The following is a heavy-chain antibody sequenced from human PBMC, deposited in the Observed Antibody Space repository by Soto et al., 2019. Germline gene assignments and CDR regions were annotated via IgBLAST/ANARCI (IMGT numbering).Heavy chain of an antibody. CDR3: ARERPDGSRLDP. Sequence: QVQLQESGPGLVKPSQTLSLTCTVSGGSISSGDYYWSWIRQPPGKGLEWIGYIYYSGSTYYNPPLKSRVXLXVXTSKNQFSLKLSSVTAADTAVYYCARERPDGSRLDPWGQGTLVTVSS. CDR1: GGSISSGDYY. V-gene: IGHV4-30-4*01. D-gene: IGHD6-13*01. J-gene: IGHJ5*02. CDR2: IYYSGST.